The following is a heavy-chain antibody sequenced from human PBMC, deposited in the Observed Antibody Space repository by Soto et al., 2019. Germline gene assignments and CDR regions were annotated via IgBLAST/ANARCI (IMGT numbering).Heavy chain of an antibody. J-gene: IGHJ6*02. CDR3: ARDGYSYVMHV. Sequence: PGGSLRLSCAASGFTFSDFWMSWVRQAPGKGPEWVANMNQDGRGKYYMDSVKGRFTISRDNSKNSLYLQMDSLRADDTAVYYCARDGYSYVMHVWGQGTTVTVSS. CDR1: GFTFSDFW. V-gene: IGHV3-7*04. CDR2: MNQDGRGK.